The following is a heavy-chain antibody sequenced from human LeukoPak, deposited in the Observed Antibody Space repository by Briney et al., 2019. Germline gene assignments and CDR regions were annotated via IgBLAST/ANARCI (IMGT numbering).Heavy chain of an antibody. CDR3: ARGRTGDY. CDR2: INHSGST. D-gene: IGHD7-27*01. CDR1: GGSFSGYY. J-gene: IGHJ4*02. V-gene: IGHV4-34*01. Sequence: KPSETLSLTCAVYGGSFSGYYWSWIRQPPGKGLEWIGEINHSGSTNYNPSLKSRVTISVDTSKNQFSLKLSSVTAADTAVYYCARGRTGDYWSQGTLVTVSS.